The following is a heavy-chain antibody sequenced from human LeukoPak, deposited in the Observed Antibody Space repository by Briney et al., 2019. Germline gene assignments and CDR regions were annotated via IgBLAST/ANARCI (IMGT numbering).Heavy chain of an antibody. V-gene: IGHV3-7*03. CDR3: ARDAFLEWLFPPFYYYGMDV. Sequence: GGSLRLSCAASGFTFSSYWMSWVRQAPGKGLEWVANIKQDGSEKYYVDSVKGRFTISRDNAKNSLYLQMNSLRAEDTAVYYCARDAFLEWLFPPFYYYGMDVWGQGTTVTVSS. CDR1: GFTFSSYW. J-gene: IGHJ6*02. CDR2: IKQDGSEK. D-gene: IGHD3-3*01.